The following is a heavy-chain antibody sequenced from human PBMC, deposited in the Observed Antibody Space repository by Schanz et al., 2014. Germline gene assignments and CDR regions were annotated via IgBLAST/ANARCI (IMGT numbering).Heavy chain of an antibody. CDR1: GGTFSSYT. Sequence: QVQLVQSGAEVKKPGSSVKVSCTASGGTFSSYTISWIRQAPGQGLEWMGIINLSGGSTNNAQKFQGRLTMTRDTSTSTVYMELSSLRSDDTAVYYCARDQSPYTNSSDVRYFDYWGQGSLVTVSS. J-gene: IGHJ4*02. CDR3: ARDQSPYTNSSDVRYFDY. D-gene: IGHD6-6*01. CDR2: INLSGGST. V-gene: IGHV1-46*01.